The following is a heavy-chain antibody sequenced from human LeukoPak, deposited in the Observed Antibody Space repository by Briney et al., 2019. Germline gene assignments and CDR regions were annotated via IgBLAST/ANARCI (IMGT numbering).Heavy chain of an antibody. CDR3: AKGLRGSGWSFDY. V-gene: IGHV3-66*01. CDR1: GFTVSSNY. D-gene: IGHD6-19*01. Sequence: GGSLRLSCAASGFTVSSNYMSWVRQAPGKGLEWVSVIYSGGSTYYADSVKGRFTISRDNSKNTLYLQINSLRAEDTAVYYCAKGLRGSGWSFDYWGQGTLVTVSS. CDR2: IYSGGST. J-gene: IGHJ4*02.